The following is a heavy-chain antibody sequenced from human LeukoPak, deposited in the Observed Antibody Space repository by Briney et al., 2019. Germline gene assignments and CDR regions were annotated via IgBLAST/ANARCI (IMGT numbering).Heavy chain of an antibody. CDR3: AREFYDSSAYGSASHDY. CDR1: GFTFSSYA. Sequence: PGGSLRLPCAASGFTFSSYAMHWVCQAPGKGLEYVSAISSNGGSTYYANSVKGRFTISRDNSKNTLYHQMGSLRAEDTAVYYCAREFYDSSAYGSASHDYWGQGTLVTVSS. V-gene: IGHV3-64*01. CDR2: ISSNGGST. D-gene: IGHD3-22*01. J-gene: IGHJ4*02.